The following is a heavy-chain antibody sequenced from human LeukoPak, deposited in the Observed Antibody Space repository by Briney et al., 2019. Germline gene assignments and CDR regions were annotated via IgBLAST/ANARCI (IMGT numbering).Heavy chain of an antibody. Sequence: PGGSLRLSCAASGFTFSSYSMNWVRQAPGKGPEWVSSISSSSSYIYYADSVKGRFTISRDNAKNSLYLQMNSLRAEDTAVYYCARLQHYDILTGSWGQGTLVTVSS. V-gene: IGHV3-21*01. CDR1: GFTFSSYS. D-gene: IGHD3-9*01. J-gene: IGHJ5*02. CDR3: ARLQHYDILTGS. CDR2: ISSSSSYI.